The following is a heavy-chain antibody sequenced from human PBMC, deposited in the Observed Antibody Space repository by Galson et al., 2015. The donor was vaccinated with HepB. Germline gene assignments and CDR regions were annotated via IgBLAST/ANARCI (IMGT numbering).Heavy chain of an antibody. J-gene: IGHJ5*02. CDR1: GGTFSSYA. CDR3: AGEGETGTRLSWFDP. V-gene: IGHV1-69*10. CDR2: IIPILGIA. D-gene: IGHD1-1*01. Sequence: SVKVSCKASGGTFSSYAISWVRQAPGQGLEWMGGIIPILGIANYAQKFQGRVTITADKSTSTAYMELSSLRSEDTAVYYCAGEGETGTRLSWFDPWGQGTLVTVSS.